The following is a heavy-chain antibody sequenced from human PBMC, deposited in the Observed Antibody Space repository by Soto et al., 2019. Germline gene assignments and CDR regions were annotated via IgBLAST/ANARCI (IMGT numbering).Heavy chain of an antibody. J-gene: IGHJ3*02. Sequence: ASVKFSCNASGYTFTSYGISWVRQAPGQGFEWMGWISAYNDNTNYAQKLQGRVTMTTDTSTSTAYMELRSLRSDDTAVYYCARILSMVVVHAAFDIWGQGTMVTV. D-gene: IGHD3-22*01. CDR1: GYTFTSYG. CDR2: ISAYNDNT. CDR3: ARILSMVVVHAAFDI. V-gene: IGHV1-18*04.